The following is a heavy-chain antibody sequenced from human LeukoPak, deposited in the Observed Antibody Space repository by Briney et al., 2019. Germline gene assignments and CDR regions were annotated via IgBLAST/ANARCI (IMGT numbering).Heavy chain of an antibody. CDR2: IYYSGST. CDR3: ARDKPPRITMVRGVSGAFDI. Sequence: SETLSLTCTVSGGSISSYYWSWIRQHPGKGLEWIGYIYYSGSTYYNPSLKSRVTISVDTSKNQFSLKLSSVTAADTAVYYCARDKPPRITMVRGVSGAFDIWGQGTMVTVSS. D-gene: IGHD3-10*01. J-gene: IGHJ3*02. V-gene: IGHV4-59*06. CDR1: GGSISSYY.